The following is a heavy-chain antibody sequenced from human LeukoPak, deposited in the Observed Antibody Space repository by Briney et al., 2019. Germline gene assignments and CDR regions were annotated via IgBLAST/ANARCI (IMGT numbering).Heavy chain of an antibody. CDR3: ARVLYCGGDCYGSWFNYFDY. J-gene: IGHJ4*02. CDR2: VFYSRVT. CDR1: GASIRGYY. V-gene: IGHV4-59*01. Sequence: PSETLSLTCTVSGASIRGYYWGWIRQPPGKGLECIGHVFYSRVTNYNPSLKSRVTISLDTSKNQVFLKLSSLTAADTAVYYCARVLYCGGDCYGSWFNYFDYWGQGTLVTVSS. D-gene: IGHD2-21*02.